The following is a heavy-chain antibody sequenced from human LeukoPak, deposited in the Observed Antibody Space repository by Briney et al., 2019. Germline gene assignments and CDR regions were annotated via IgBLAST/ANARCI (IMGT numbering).Heavy chain of an antibody. CDR2: IYTSGST. D-gene: IGHD3-9*01. CDR1: GGSSSSYY. J-gene: IGHJ5*02. V-gene: IGHV4-4*07. CDR3: ARDQPRYFDWLLPNWFDP. Sequence: LETLSLTCTVSGGSSSSYYWSWIRQPAGKGLEWIGRIYTSGSTNYNPSLKSRVTMSVDTSKNQFSLKLSSVTAADTAVYYCARDQPRYFDWLLPNWFDPWGQGTLVTVSS.